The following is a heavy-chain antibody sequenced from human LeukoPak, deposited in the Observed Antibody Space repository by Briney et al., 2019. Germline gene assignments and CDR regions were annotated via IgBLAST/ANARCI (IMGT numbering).Heavy chain of an antibody. D-gene: IGHD4-23*01. CDR3: ARGWVVTGFDP. CDR2: IYYSGST. V-gene: IGHV4-59*12. CDR1: GGSISSYY. Sequence: PSETLSLTCTVSGGSISSYYWSWIRQPPGKGLEWIGYIYYSGSTYYNPSLKSRVTISVDTSKNQFSLKLSSVTAADTAVYYCARGWVVTGFDPWGQGTLVTVSS. J-gene: IGHJ5*02.